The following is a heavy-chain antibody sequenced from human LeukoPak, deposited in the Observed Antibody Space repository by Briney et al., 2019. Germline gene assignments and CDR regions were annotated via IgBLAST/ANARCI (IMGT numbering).Heavy chain of an antibody. J-gene: IGHJ4*02. CDR2: INPNSGGT. CDR1: GYTFTGYY. V-gene: IGHV1-2*02. Sequence: ASVKVSCKASGYTFTGYYMHWVRQAPGRGLEWMGWINPNSGGTNYAQKFQGRVTMTRDTPISTAYMELSRLRSDDTAVYYCAATPRYSGSSRFDYWGQGTLVTVSS. D-gene: IGHD1-26*01. CDR3: AATPRYSGSSRFDY.